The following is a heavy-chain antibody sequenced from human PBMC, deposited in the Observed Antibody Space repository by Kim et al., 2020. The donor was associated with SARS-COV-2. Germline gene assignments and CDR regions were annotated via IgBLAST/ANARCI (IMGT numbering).Heavy chain of an antibody. J-gene: IGHJ6*01. CDR1: GYSFTSYW. D-gene: IGHD3-22*01. Sequence: GESLKISCKGSGYSFTSYWISWVRQMPGKGLEWMGRIDPSDSHTKYSPSFQGLVTISVDKSISTAYLQWSSLKASDTAMYYCASRVRDYYDSSGYYYSNYYYGMVVWGQGTTVTVAS. CDR2: IDPSDSHT. CDR3: ASRVRDYYDSSGYYYSNYYYGMVV. V-gene: IGHV5-10-1*01.